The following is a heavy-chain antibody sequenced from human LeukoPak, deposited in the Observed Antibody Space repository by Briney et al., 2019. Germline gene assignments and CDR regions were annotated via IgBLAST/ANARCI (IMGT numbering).Heavy chain of an antibody. CDR3: ARARTSGTYYFDY. CDR1: GFTFSSYD. V-gene: IGHV3-13*04. J-gene: IGHJ4*02. CDR2: ISTAGDT. D-gene: IGHD1-26*01. Sequence: PGGSLRLSCAASGFTFSSYDMHWVRQATAKGLEWVSGISTAGDTYYAGSVKGRFTISRENAKSSLYLQMNSLRAGDTGVYYCARARTSGTYYFDYWGQGALVTVSS.